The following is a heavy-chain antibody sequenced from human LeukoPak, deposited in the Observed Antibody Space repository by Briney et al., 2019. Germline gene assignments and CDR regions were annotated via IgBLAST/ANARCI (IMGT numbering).Heavy chain of an antibody. D-gene: IGHD3-10*01. CDR1: GGSISSYC. CDR2: IYYSGST. J-gene: IGHJ4*02. V-gene: IGHV4-59*01. Sequence: PSETLSLTCTVSGGSISSYCWSWIRQPPVKGLEWIGYIYYSGSTNYNPSLKSRVTISVDTSKNQFSLKLSSVTAADTAVYYCARGTYGSGSYLPSYYIDYWGQGTLVTVSS. CDR3: ARGTYGSGSYLPSYYIDY.